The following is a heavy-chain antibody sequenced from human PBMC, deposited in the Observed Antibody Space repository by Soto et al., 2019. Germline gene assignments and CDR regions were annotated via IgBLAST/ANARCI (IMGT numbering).Heavy chain of an antibody. V-gene: IGHV3-11*04. J-gene: IGHJ4*02. CDR2: ISGSGSTM. D-gene: IGHD6-13*01. Sequence: GGSLRLSCAASAFSFSDYYMSWIRQAPGKGLEWVSYISGSGSTMYYASSVRSRITITPDTSNNHFSLHLNSVTPEDTAVYFCVRASYSSTWYWYFDYWGQGALVTVSS. CDR3: VRASYSSTWYWYFDY. CDR1: AFSFSDYY.